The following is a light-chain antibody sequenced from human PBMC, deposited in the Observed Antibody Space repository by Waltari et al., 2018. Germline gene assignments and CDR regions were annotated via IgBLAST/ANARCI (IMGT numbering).Light chain of an antibody. CDR2: STN. Sequence: QTVVPQEPSFSVSPVGAVTLTCCLSPGSGCTRYSPLWYQQTPGQAPRTLIYSTNTRVSGVPDRFSGSILGNKAALTITGAQADDEADYYCVLYMGSGIRIFGGGTKLTVL. CDR1: PGSGCTRYS. J-gene: IGLJ2*01. V-gene: IGLV8-61*01. CDR3: VLYMGSGIRI.